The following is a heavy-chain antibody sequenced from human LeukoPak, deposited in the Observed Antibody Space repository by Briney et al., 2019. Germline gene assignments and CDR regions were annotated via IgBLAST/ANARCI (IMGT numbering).Heavy chain of an antibody. Sequence: SETLSLTCTVSGGSISSSSYYWGWLRQPPGKGLEWIGSIYYSGSTYYNPSLKSRVTISVDTSKNQFSLKLSSVTAADTAVYYCARHLVEMATITYFDYWGQGTLVTVSS. CDR1: GGSISSSSYY. CDR2: IYYSGST. CDR3: ARHLVEMATITYFDY. J-gene: IGHJ4*02. D-gene: IGHD5-24*01. V-gene: IGHV4-39*01.